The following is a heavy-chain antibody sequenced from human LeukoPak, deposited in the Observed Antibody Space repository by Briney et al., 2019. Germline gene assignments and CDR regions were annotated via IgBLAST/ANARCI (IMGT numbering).Heavy chain of an antibody. Sequence: GGSLRLSCAASGFTFDDYAMHWVRQAPGKGLEWVSAISGSGGSTYYADSVKGRFTISRDNSKNTLYLQMNSLRAEDTAVYYCAKDTWELLRYYFDYWGQGTLVTVSS. D-gene: IGHD1-26*01. CDR3: AKDTWELLRYYFDY. CDR1: GFTFDDYA. V-gene: IGHV3-23*01. J-gene: IGHJ4*02. CDR2: ISGSGGST.